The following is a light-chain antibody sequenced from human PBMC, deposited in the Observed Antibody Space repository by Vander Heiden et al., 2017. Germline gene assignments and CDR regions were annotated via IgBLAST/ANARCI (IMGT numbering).Light chain of an antibody. CDR1: QSVLYSSNNKNY. CDR2: WAS. CDR3: HQYYTAPQT. Sequence: ILFTHSPHSLAVSLRVRPPLHSNSSQSVLYSSNNKNYLAWYQQKGGQPPKLLIYWASTRESGVPDRFSGSGSGTDFTLTISSLQAEDVAVYYCHQYYTAPQTFGQGTKLEIK. V-gene: IGKV4-1*01. J-gene: IGKJ2*01.